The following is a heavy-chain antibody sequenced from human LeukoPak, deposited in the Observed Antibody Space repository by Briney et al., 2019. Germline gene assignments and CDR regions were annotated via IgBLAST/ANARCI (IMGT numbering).Heavy chain of an antibody. D-gene: IGHD3-9*01. V-gene: IGHV4-38-2*02. CDR3: AREYILTGYYYYYYMDV. CDR2: IYHSGST. J-gene: IGHJ6*03. CDR1: GGSISPYY. Sequence: SETLSLTCTVSGGSISPYYWGWIRQPPGKGLEWIGSIYHSGSTYYNPSLKSRVTISVDTSKNQFSLKLSSVTAADTAVYYCAREYILTGYYYYYYMDVWGKGTTVTVSS.